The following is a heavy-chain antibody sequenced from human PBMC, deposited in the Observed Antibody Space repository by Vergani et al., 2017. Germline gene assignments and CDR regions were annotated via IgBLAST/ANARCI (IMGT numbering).Heavy chain of an antibody. CDR1: GFTFIMHA. Sequence: EVQLLESGGDLVQPGGSLRLSCAASGFTFIMHAMSWVRQAPGKGLEWVSTLSASDRRTHYADSVKGLFTISRDNSKNSLYLQMNSLRAEDTAVYYCARDYVVPAAKVYYYYYMDVWGKGTTVTVSS. CDR2: LSASDRRT. D-gene: IGHD2-2*01. J-gene: IGHJ6*03. V-gene: IGHV3-23*01. CDR3: ARDYVVPAAKVYYYYYMDV.